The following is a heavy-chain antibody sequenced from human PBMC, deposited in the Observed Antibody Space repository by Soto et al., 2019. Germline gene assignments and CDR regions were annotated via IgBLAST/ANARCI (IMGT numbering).Heavy chain of an antibody. Sequence: GGSLRLSCAASGFTFSSYSMNWVRQAPGKGLEWVSSISSSSSYIYYADSVKGRFTISRDNAKNSLYLQMNSLRAEDTAVYYCAREWGSYSSSWYGEWFDPWGQGTLVTVSS. CDR3: AREWGSYSSSWYGEWFDP. D-gene: IGHD6-13*01. V-gene: IGHV3-21*01. CDR1: GFTFSSYS. J-gene: IGHJ5*02. CDR2: ISSSSSYI.